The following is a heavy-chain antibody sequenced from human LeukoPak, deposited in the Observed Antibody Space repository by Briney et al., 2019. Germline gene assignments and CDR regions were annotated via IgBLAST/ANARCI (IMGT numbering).Heavy chain of an antibody. CDR3: AKDRHAPGRYCSSTSCFPFDS. V-gene: IGHV3-23*01. CDR2: ISGSGGST. CDR1: GFTFNSYA. D-gene: IGHD2-2*01. Sequence: PGGSLRLSCAVSGFTFNSYAMSWVRQAPGKGLEWVSAISGSGGSTYYADSVKGRFTISRDNTKNTLYLQMNSLRAEDTAVYYCAKDRHAPGRYCSSTSCFPFDSWGQGTLVTVSS. J-gene: IGHJ5*01.